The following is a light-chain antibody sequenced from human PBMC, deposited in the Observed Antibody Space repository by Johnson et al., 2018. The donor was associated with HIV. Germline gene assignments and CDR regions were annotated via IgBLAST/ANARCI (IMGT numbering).Light chain of an antibody. CDR3: GAWDSSLSAYFV. CDR2: DNN. CDR1: SSNIGNNY. Sequence: QSVLTQPPSVSAAPGQKVTISCSGSSSNIGNNYVSWYQQLPGTAPKLLIYDNNKRPSGTPDRLSGSKSGTSATLALTGHQTGDEADYYCGAWDSSLSAYFVFGTGTKFTVL. J-gene: IGLJ1*01. V-gene: IGLV1-51*01.